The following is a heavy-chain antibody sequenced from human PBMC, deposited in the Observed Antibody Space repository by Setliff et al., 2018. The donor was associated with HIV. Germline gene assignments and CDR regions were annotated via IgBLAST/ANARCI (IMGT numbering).Heavy chain of an antibody. CDR1: GFTFSSYW. Sequence: GGSLRLSCAASGFTFSSYWMSWVRQAPGKGLEWVANIKQDGSEKYYVDSVKGRFTISRDNATNSLYLQMNSLRAEDTAVYYCAREGGGTVVGTVDYWGQGPLVTVSS. D-gene: IGHD3-22*01. CDR2: IKQDGSEK. V-gene: IGHV3-7*01. J-gene: IGHJ4*02. CDR3: AREGGGTVVGTVDY.